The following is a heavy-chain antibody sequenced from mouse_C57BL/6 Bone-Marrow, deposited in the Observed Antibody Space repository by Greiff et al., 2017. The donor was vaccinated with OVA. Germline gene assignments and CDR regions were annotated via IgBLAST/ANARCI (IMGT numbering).Heavy chain of an antibody. CDR1: GFNIKDDY. J-gene: IGHJ2*01. V-gene: IGHV14-4*01. Sequence: VHVKQSGAELVRPGASVKLSCTASGFNIKDDYMHWVKQRPEQGLEWIGWIDPENGDTEYASKFQGKATITADTSSNTAYLQLSSLTAGDTAVYYDTSYGNFDYWGQGTTLTVSS. D-gene: IGHD2-1*01. CDR2: IDPENGDT. CDR3: TSYGNFDY.